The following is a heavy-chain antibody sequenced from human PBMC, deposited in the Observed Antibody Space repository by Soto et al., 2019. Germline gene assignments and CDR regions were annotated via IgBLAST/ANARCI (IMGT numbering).Heavy chain of an antibody. CDR3: ARGRRDIVVVPAASDAFDI. CDR2: INPNSGGT. V-gene: IGHV1-2*04. Sequence: ASVKVSCKASGYTFTGYYMHWVRQAPGQGLEWMGWINPNSGGTNYAQKFQGWVTMTRDTSISTDYMELSRLRSDDTAVYYCARGRRDIVVVPAASDAFDIWGQGTMVNVS. D-gene: IGHD2-2*01. CDR1: GYTFTGYY. J-gene: IGHJ3*02.